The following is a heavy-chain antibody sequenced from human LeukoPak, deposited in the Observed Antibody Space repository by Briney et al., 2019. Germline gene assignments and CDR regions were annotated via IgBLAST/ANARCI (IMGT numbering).Heavy chain of an antibody. CDR3: SGRGAGPYYFEF. V-gene: IGHV3-11*01. Sequence: PGGSLRLSCAASGISFDDYHMNWIRQSPGKGLEWISYISSRGNVMYYADSVQGRFTISRDTTKNSWYLQMNSLRVEDTAVYYCSGRGAGPYYFEFWGLGTLVTVSS. D-gene: IGHD1-26*01. CDR2: ISSRGNVM. CDR1: GISFDDYH. J-gene: IGHJ4*02.